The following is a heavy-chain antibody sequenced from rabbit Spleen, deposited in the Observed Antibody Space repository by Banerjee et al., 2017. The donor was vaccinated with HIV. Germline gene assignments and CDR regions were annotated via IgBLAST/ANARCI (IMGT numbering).Heavy chain of an antibody. J-gene: IGHJ4*01. Sequence: QTLEESGGDLVKPGASLTLTCTASGFDLSNYYYIYWVRQAPGKGLEWIGCIYTGGSVGIYYARWASGRLTISKTSSTPVTLHMTSLTAADTATYFCGRSSNAGSAGYGYGSNLWGPVTLVTVS. CDR2: IYTGGSVGI. CDR3: GRSSNAGSAGYGYGSNL. V-gene: IGHV1S40*01. D-gene: IGHD3-1*01. CDR1: GFDLSNYYY.